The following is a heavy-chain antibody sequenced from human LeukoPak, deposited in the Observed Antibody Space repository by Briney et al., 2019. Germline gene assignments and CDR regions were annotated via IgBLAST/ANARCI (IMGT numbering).Heavy chain of an antibody. V-gene: IGHV1-69*13. D-gene: IGHD6-13*01. CDR3: AREGIAAAEDYYYMDV. J-gene: IGHJ6*03. CDR1: GGTFSSYA. CDR2: IIPIFGTA. Sequence: VASVKVSCKAPGGTFSSYAISWVRQAPGQGLEWMGGIIPIFGTANYAQKFQGRVTITADESTSTAYMELSSLRSEDTAVYYCAREGIAAAEDYYYMDVWGKGTTVTVSS.